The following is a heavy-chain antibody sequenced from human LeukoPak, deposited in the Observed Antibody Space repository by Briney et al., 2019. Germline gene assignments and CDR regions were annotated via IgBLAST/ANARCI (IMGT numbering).Heavy chain of an antibody. Sequence: GGSLRLSCAASGFTFSGYAMSWVRQAPGKGLEWVSAISGSGGSTYFADSVKGRFTISRDNSKNTLYLQMNSLRAEDTAVYYCAKDKSDCSSTSCYWYYFDYWGQGTLVTVSS. D-gene: IGHD2-2*01. CDR3: AKDKSDCSSTSCYWYYFDY. V-gene: IGHV3-23*01. CDR1: GFTFSGYA. CDR2: ISGSGGST. J-gene: IGHJ4*02.